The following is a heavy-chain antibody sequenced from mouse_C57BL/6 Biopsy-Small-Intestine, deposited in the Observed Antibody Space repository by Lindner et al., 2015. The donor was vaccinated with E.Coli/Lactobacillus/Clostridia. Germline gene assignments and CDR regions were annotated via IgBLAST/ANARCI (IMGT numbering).Heavy chain of an antibody. Sequence: SVKVSCKTSGGTITAYAISWVRQSPGHGLEWMGRIIPVLGIPKFAQNFQDRVTITADKSTSTVYMELSSLRSDDTAIYYCARDSVLTDYSMGYWGQGTLVTVS. CDR2: IIPVLGIP. D-gene: IGHD2-4*01. CDR3: ARDSVLTDYSMGY. V-gene: IGHV1-4*01. CDR1: GGTITAYA. J-gene: IGHJ3*01.